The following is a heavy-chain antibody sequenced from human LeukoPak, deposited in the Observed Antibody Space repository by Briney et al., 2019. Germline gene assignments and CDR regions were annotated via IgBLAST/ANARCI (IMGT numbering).Heavy chain of an antibody. V-gene: IGHV4-59*01. Sequence: SETLSLTCTVSGASISSYHWSWIRQPPGKGLEWIGDIYYSGSIKYNPSLKSRVTMSVDTSKNQFSLKLSSVTAADTAIYYCAREDPSGYYNRPIDYWGQGTLVTVSS. D-gene: IGHD3-22*01. CDR1: GASISSYH. CDR3: AREDPSGYYNRPIDY. CDR2: IYYSGSI. J-gene: IGHJ4*02.